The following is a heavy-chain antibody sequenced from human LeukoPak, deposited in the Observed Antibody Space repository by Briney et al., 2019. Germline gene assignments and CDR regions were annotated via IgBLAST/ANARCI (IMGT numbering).Heavy chain of an antibody. J-gene: IGHJ4*02. V-gene: IGHV1-8*01. CDR3: ARELRRDAY. CDR1: GYTFTSYD. Sequence: ASVKVSCKASGYTFTSYDVNWVRQATGQGLEWMGYINTNSGHTTYAQRFQGRITMTRDTSISTAYMELTSLTSEDTAIYYCARELRRDAYWSQGALVTLSS. D-gene: IGHD4-17*01. CDR2: INTNSGHT.